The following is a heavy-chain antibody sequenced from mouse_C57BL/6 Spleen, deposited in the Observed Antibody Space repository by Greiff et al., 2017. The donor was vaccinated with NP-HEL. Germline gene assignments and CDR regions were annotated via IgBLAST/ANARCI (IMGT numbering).Heavy chain of an antibody. V-gene: IGHV5-12*01. J-gene: IGHJ2*01. Sequence: EVQGVESGGGLVQPGGSLKLSCAASGFTFSDYYMYWVRQTPEKRLEWVAYISNGGGSTYYPDTVKGRFTISRDNAKNTLYLQMSRLKSEDTAMYYCARQGVYDGYYVFFDYWGQGTTLTVSS. CDR3: ARQGVYDGYYVFFDY. CDR1: GFTFSDYY. D-gene: IGHD2-3*01. CDR2: ISNGGGST.